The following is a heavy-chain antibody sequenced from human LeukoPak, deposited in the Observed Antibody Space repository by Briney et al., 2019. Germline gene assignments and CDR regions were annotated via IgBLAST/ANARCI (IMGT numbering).Heavy chain of an antibody. CDR2: ISSSGSTI. Sequence: PGGSLRLSCAASGFTFSSYEMNWVRQAPGKGLEWVSYISSSGSTIYYADSVKGRFTISRDNAKNSLYLQMNSLRAEDTAVYYCAKAPRYYDILTGYLYYFDYWGQGTLVTVSS. CDR1: GFTFSSYE. CDR3: AKAPRYYDILTGYLYYFDY. D-gene: IGHD3-9*01. J-gene: IGHJ4*02. V-gene: IGHV3-48*03.